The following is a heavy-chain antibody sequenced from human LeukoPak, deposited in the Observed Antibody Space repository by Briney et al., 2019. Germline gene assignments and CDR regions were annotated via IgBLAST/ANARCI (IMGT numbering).Heavy chain of an antibody. Sequence: GASVKVSCKASGYTFTSYDINWVRQATGQGLEWMGWMNPNSGNTGYAQTFQGRVTMTRNTSISTAYMELSSLRSEDTAVYYCARGVPTTPPLWYYYYYMDVWGKGTTVTVSS. V-gene: IGHV1-8*01. J-gene: IGHJ6*03. CDR2: MNPNSGNT. D-gene: IGHD1-1*01. CDR3: ARGVPTTPPLWYYYYYMDV. CDR1: GYTFTSYD.